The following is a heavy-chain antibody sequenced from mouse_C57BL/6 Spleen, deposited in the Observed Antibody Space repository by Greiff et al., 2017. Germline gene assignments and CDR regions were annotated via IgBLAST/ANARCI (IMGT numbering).Heavy chain of an antibody. CDR3: AYGSRREAMDY. CDR2: INPNNGGT. J-gene: IGHJ4*01. Sequence: VQLQQSGPELVKPGASVKISCKASGYTFTDYYMNWVKQSHGKSLEWIGDINPNNGGTSYNQKFKGKATLTVDKSSSTAYMELRSLTSEDSAVYYCAYGSRREAMDYWGQGTSVTVSS. V-gene: IGHV1-26*01. CDR1: GYTFTDYY. D-gene: IGHD1-1*01.